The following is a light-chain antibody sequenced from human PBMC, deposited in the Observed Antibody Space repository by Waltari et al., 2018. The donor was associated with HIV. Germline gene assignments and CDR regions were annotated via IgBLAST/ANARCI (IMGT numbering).Light chain of an antibody. CDR1: QSVSSNY. V-gene: IGKV3-20*01. Sequence: EIVLTQSPGTLSLSPGERATLSYRASQSVSSNYLAWYQQKPGQAPRLLIYGASSRATVIPDRFSGSGSGTDFTLTISRLEPEDFAVYYCQHYDDSPPWTFGQGTKVEIK. CDR2: GAS. CDR3: QHYDDSPPWT. J-gene: IGKJ1*01.